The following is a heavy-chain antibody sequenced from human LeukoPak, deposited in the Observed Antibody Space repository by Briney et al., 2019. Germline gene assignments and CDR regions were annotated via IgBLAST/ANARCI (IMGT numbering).Heavy chain of an antibody. CDR3: ARRNRYSGSRTDAFDI. CDR1: GGSISSSSYY. CDR2: IYYSGST. J-gene: IGHJ3*02. Sequence: PSETLSLTCTVSGGSISSSSYYWGWIRQPPGKGLEWIGSIYYSGSTYYNPSLKSRVTISVDTSKNQFSLKLSSVTAADAAVYYCARRNRYSGSRTDAFDIWGQGTMVTVSS. V-gene: IGHV4-39*01. D-gene: IGHD1-26*01.